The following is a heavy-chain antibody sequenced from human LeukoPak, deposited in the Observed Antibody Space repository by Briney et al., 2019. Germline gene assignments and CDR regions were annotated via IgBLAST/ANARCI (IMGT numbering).Heavy chain of an antibody. CDR3: ARGPPNWGYDY. CDR1: RYTFTSYD. J-gene: IGHJ4*02. Sequence: ASVKVSCKASRYTFTSYDFNWVRQATGQRPEWMGWMSPNSGDTGYAQKFQDRVTMTRNTSISTAYMELSSLRSDDTAVYYCARGPPNWGYDYWGPGTLVTVSS. D-gene: IGHD7-27*01. V-gene: IGHV1-8*01. CDR2: MSPNSGDT.